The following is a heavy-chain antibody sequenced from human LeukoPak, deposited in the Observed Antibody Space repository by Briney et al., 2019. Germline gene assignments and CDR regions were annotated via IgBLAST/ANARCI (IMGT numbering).Heavy chain of an antibody. D-gene: IGHD6-19*01. CDR3: ASSGRSGWHH. CDR2: ISGSGGST. J-gene: IGHJ4*02. Sequence: PGGSLRLSCAASGLTFSRYAMSWVRQAPGKGLEWVSAISGSGGSTYYADSVKGRFTISRDNSKNTLYLQMNSLRAEDTAVYYCASSGRSGWHHWGQGTLVTVSS. CDR1: GLTFSRYA. V-gene: IGHV3-23*01.